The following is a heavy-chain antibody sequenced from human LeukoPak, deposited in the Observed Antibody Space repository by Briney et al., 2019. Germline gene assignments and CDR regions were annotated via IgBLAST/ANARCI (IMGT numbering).Heavy chain of an antibody. Sequence: SETLSLTCTVSGGSISSYYWSWIRQPPGKGLEWIGYIYYSGSTNYNPSLKSRVTISVDTSKNQFSPKLSSVTAADTAVYYCARHLFEAYCGGDCYVFDYWGQGTLVTVSS. CDR3: ARHLFEAYCGGDCYVFDY. J-gene: IGHJ4*02. CDR2: IYYSGST. CDR1: GGSISSYY. D-gene: IGHD2-21*02. V-gene: IGHV4-59*08.